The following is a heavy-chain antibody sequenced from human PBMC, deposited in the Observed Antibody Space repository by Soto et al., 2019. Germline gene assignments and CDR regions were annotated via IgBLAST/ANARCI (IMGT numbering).Heavy chain of an antibody. CDR1: GGSVSSGSYY. CDR2: IYYRGST. V-gene: IGHV4-61*01. Sequence: QVQLQESGPGLVKPSETLSVTCTVSGGSVSSGSYYWTWIRQPPGKGLEWIGYIYYRGSTNYNPSLKSRGSMSVDTSKNQCDLKVKTVTAADTAVYYCTRDLAQLVPTGYFDYWGQGTLVTVSS. CDR3: TRDLAQLVPTGYFDY. D-gene: IGHD6-6*01. J-gene: IGHJ4*02.